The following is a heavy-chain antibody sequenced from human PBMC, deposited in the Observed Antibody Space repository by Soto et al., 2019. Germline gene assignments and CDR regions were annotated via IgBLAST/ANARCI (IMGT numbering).Heavy chain of an antibody. CDR3: ARDGAQSIAVAGRRGYYYYGMDV. J-gene: IGHJ6*02. CDR1: GDSVSSNSAA. D-gene: IGHD6-19*01. Sequence: SQTLSLTCAISGDSVSSNSAAWNWIRQSPSRGLEWLGRTYYRSKWYNDYAVSVKSRITINPDTSKNQFSLQLNSVTPEDTAVYYCARDGAQSIAVAGRRGYYYYGMDVWGQGTTVTVSS. CDR2: TYYRSKWYN. V-gene: IGHV6-1*01.